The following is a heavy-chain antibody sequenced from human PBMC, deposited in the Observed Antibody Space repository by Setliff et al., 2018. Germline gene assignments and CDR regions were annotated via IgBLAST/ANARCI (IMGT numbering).Heavy chain of an antibody. J-gene: IGHJ4*02. V-gene: IGHV3-23*01. CDR3: AKSSGSSSATNLEY. CDR2: ITDDGDTT. Sequence: LSCTTSGFTFFSYTMNWVRQAPGKGLEWVSAITDDGDTTHYAGSVKGRFTIDRDNTNSKLYLQMNSLRVEDTALYYCAKSSGSSSATNLEYLGPGTLVTVSS. D-gene: IGHD3-10*01. CDR1: GFTFFSYT.